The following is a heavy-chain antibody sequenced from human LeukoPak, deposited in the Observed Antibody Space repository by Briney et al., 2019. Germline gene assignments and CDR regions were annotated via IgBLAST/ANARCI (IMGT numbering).Heavy chain of an antibody. V-gene: IGHV3-11*01. CDR2: ISRSGSTK. J-gene: IGHJ4*02. Sequence: GGSLRLSCAASGFTFSDYNMRWIRQAPGEGLEWVSSISRSGSTKYYADSVKGRFTISRDNAKNSRFLQMNSLRAEGTAVYYCARDGGSGSYLCDYWGQGTLVTVSS. CDR3: ARDGGSGSYLCDY. D-gene: IGHD3-10*01. CDR1: GFTFSDYN.